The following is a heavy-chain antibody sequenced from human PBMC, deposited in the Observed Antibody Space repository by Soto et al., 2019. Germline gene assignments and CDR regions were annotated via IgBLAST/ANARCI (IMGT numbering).Heavy chain of an antibody. CDR1: GASLCEYY. V-gene: IGHV4-34*01. D-gene: IGHD6-19*01. J-gene: IGHJ5*02. CDR2: INHIGRT. Sequence: PSETLSLTCAVHGASLCEYYWSWIRQSPGKGLEWVGEINHIGRTNYNPSLKSRVTMSVDTSKNQFSLELTSVTAADTAVYYCACQWLIHWFDPWGQGTPVTVSS. CDR3: ACQWLIHWFDP.